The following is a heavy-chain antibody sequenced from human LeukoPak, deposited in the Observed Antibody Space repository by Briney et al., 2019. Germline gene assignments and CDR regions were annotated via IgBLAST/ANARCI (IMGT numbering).Heavy chain of an antibody. CDR3: ARDFFHGHCSGLSCFLLDY. CDR2: ISAHYGNT. J-gene: IGHJ4*02. Sequence: ASVKVSCKASGYIFTRYGISWVRQAPGQGLEWMGWISAHYGNTNYAQKFQGRLTMTTDTSTNTAYMELRSLRPHATAVYYCARDFFHGHCSGLSCFLLDYWGQGSLVTVSS. V-gene: IGHV1-18*01. D-gene: IGHD2-15*01. CDR1: GYIFTRYG.